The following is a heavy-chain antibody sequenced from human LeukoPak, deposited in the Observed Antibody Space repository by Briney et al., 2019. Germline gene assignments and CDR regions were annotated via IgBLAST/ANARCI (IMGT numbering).Heavy chain of an antibody. V-gene: IGHV3-72*01. CDR2: IRNKANSYTT. J-gene: IGHJ4*02. D-gene: IGHD2-15*01. CDR1: GFTFSDYY. Sequence: GGSLRLSCAASGFTFSDYYMSWIRQAPGKGLEWVGRIRNKANSYTTEYAASVKGRFTISRDDSKNSVYLQMNSLETEDTAVYYCAVGYCSGGDCYVSNYWGQGTLVTVSS. CDR3: AVGYCSGGDCYVSNY.